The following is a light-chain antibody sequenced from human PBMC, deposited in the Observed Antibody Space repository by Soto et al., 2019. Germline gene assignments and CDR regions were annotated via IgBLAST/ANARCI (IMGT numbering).Light chain of an antibody. CDR3: QQYTNFPLT. Sequence: DIQMTQSPSTLSASVGDRVTITCRASQSISSWLAWYQQKPGKPPKLLIHEASRLESGVPSRFSGSESGTEFTLTISGLHAEDSATYYFQQYTNFPLTFGGGTKVEIK. CDR1: QSISSW. CDR2: EAS. V-gene: IGKV1-5*01. J-gene: IGKJ4*01.